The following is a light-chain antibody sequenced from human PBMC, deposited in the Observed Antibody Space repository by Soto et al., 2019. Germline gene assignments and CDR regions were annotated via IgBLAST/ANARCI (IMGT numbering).Light chain of an antibody. CDR2: DTS. CDR3: LVIFTGVGEV. Sequence: QAVVTQEPSLTVSPGGTVTLTCGSSTGAVTSGHYPHWFQQKPGQAPRTLIYDTSNKHSWTPARFSGSLLGGKAALTLSGAQPEDEADYYCLVIFTGVGEVFGTGTKHRP. CDR1: TGAVTSGHY. J-gene: IGLJ1*01. V-gene: IGLV7-46*01.